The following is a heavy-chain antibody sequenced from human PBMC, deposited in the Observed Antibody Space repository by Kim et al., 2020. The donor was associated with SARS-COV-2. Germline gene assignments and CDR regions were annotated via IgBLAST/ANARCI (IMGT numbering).Heavy chain of an antibody. CDR1: GYTFTSYG. Sequence: ASVKVSCKASGYTFTSYGISWVRQAPGQGLEWMGWISAYNGNTNYAQKLQGRVTMTTDTSTSTAYMELRSLRSDDTAVYYCALQLGGYGGNSVADDAFDIWGQGTMVTVSS. V-gene: IGHV1-18*01. CDR3: ALQLGGYGGNSVADDAFDI. J-gene: IGHJ3*02. D-gene: IGHD4-17*01. CDR2: ISAYNGNT.